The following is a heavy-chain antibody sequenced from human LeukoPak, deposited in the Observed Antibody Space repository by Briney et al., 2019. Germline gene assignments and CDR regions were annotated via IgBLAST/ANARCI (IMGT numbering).Heavy chain of an antibody. J-gene: IGHJ4*02. CDR1: GYTFTGYY. D-gene: IGHD3-22*01. Sequence: ASVKVSCKASGYTFTGYYMHWVRQAPGQGLEWMGIINPSGGSTSYAQKFQGRVTMTRDTSTSTVYMELSSLRSEDTAVYYCARDQTYYYDSSGYMAYYFDYWGQGTLVTVSS. CDR3: ARDQTYYYDSSGYMAYYFDY. V-gene: IGHV1-46*01. CDR2: INPSGGST.